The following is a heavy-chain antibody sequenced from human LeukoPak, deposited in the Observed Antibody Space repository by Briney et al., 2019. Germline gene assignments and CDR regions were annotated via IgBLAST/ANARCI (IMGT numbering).Heavy chain of an antibody. D-gene: IGHD5-18*01. V-gene: IGHV4-39*01. CDR1: GGSISSRSYY. CDR2: IYYSGST. J-gene: IGHJ4*02. Sequence: SETLSLTCTVSGGSISSRSYYWGWIRQPPGKGLEWIGSIYYSGSTYYNPSLKSRVTISVDTSKNQFSLKLSSVTAADTAVYYCARLIQLRGYSCGPALDYWGQGTLVTVSS. CDR3: ARLIQLRGYSCGPALDY.